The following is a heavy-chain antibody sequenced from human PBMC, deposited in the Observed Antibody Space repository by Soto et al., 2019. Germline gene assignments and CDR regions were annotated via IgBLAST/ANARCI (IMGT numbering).Heavy chain of an antibody. CDR2: ISTYSGDT. V-gene: IGHV1-18*01. CDR3: ARGAGCSSTSCYLGLYYYYYGMDV. Sequence: ASVKVSCKASGYTFFTYDISWVRQAPGQGLEWMGWISTYSGDTKYAQKFQGRVTMTTDTSTTTAYLELRSLRSDDTAVYYCARGAGCSSTSCYLGLYYYYYGMDVWGQG. CDR1: GYTFFTYD. J-gene: IGHJ6*02. D-gene: IGHD2-2*01.